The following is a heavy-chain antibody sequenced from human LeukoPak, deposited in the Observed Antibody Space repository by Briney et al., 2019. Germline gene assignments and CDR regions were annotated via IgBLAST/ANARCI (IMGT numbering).Heavy chain of an antibody. J-gene: IGHJ4*02. V-gene: IGHV3-30*02. CDR1: GFTFSSYG. D-gene: IGHD7-27*01. Sequence: PGGSLRLSCAASGFTFSSYGMHWVRQASGKGLEWVAFIRYDGSNKYYADSVKGRFTISRDNSKNTLYLQMNSLRAEDTAVYYCAPALGISSSFDYWGQGTLVTASS. CDR2: IRYDGSNK. CDR3: APALGISSSFDY.